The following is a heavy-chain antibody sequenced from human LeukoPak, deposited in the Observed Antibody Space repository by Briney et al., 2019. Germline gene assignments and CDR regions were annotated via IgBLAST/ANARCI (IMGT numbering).Heavy chain of an antibody. CDR2: IYYSGST. J-gene: IGHJ3*02. D-gene: IGHD6-19*01. CDR1: GGSISGSSYY. CDR3: ARHVGWSHAFDI. V-gene: IGHV4-39*01. Sequence: SETLSLTCTVSGGSISGSSYYWGWIRQPPGKGLELIGSIYYSGSTYYNPSLKSRVTISVDTSKNQFSLKLSSVTAADTAVYYCARHVGWSHAFDIWGQGTMVTVSS.